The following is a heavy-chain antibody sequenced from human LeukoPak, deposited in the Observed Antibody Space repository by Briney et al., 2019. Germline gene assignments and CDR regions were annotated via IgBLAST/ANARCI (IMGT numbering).Heavy chain of an antibody. V-gene: IGHV3-23*01. D-gene: IGHD1-26*01. CDR1: GFPFSSYA. J-gene: IGHJ4*02. CDR2: ISGHSDNT. CDR3: ARWETALVASSY. Sequence: GGSLRLSCAASGFPFSSYAMSWVRQAPGKGLEWVSVISGHSDNTYYADSVKGRFTISRDNAKNTLYLQMNSLRAEDTAVYYCARWETALVASSYWGQGTLVTVSS.